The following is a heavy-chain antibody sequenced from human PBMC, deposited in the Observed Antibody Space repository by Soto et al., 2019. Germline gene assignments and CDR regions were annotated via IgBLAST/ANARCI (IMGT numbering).Heavy chain of an antibody. CDR3: AHRRQQLGPYYHFDY. V-gene: IGHV2-5*02. D-gene: IGHD6-13*01. J-gene: IGHJ4*02. CDR1: GFPLSTSGVG. CDR2: IYWDDDK. Sequence: QITLKESGPTLVKPTQTLTLTCTFSGFPLSTSGVGVAWIRQPPGKALEWLALIYWDDDKRYSPSLKSRPTITQHTSKIPVVLTKTNMDPLDTATYYCAHRRQQLGPYYHFDYWGQGTLVTVSS.